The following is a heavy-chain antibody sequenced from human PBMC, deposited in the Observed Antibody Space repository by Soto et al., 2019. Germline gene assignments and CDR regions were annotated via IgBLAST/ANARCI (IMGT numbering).Heavy chain of an antibody. D-gene: IGHD3-10*01. Sequence: GSGPTLVNPTQTLTLACTFSGFSLSTSGVGVGWIRQPPGKALEWLALIYWDDDKRYSPSLKSRLTITKDTSKNQVVLTMTNMDPVDTATYYCAHTRVEYYYGSGSYYNSGYYMDVWGKGTTVTVSS. CDR3: AHTRVEYYYGSGSYYNSGYYMDV. CDR1: GFSLSTSGVG. J-gene: IGHJ6*03. V-gene: IGHV2-5*02. CDR2: IYWDDDK.